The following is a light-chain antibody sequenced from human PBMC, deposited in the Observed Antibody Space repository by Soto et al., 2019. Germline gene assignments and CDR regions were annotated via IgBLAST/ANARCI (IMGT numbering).Light chain of an antibody. CDR3: MQGLETPT. CDR2: LGS. CDR1: ESLLHSIGYNY. V-gene: IGKV2-28*01. J-gene: IGKJ1*01. Sequence: DIVMTHSPLSLSVTPGEPASISCRSSESLLHSIGYNYLDWYLQKPGQSPQLLIYLGSNRASGVPDGFSGSGSGTVFTLKISRVEADDVGVYYCMQGLETPTFGQGTKVDIK.